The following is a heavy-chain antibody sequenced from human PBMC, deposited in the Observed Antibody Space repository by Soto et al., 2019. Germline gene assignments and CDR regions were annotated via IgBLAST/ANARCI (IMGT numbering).Heavy chain of an antibody. Sequence: QVQLVQSGAEVKNPGASVKVSCKASGYTFTSFYIHWVRQAPGQGLEWMSIINPNGGSTNYAQNLQGRVTLTGDTSTNTVYMELSSLRSEDTAVYYCARGPTSGDYWGQGTLVTVSS. J-gene: IGHJ4*02. CDR3: ARGPTSGDY. CDR1: GYTFTSFY. V-gene: IGHV1-46*01. CDR2: INPNGGST.